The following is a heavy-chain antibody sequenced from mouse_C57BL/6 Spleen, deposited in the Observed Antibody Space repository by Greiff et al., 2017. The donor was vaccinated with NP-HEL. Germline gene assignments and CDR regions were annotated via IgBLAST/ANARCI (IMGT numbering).Heavy chain of an antibody. V-gene: IGHV5-17*01. CDR3: ARNYGNPYYYAMDY. CDR2: ISSGSSTI. CDR1: GFTFSDYG. Sequence: EVKVEESGGGLVKPGGSLKLSCAASGFTFSDYGMHWVRQAPEKGLEWVAYISSGSSTIYYADTVKGRFTISRDNAKNTLFLQMTSLRSEDTAMYYCARNYGNPYYYAMDYWGQGTSVTVSS. D-gene: IGHD2-1*01. J-gene: IGHJ4*01.